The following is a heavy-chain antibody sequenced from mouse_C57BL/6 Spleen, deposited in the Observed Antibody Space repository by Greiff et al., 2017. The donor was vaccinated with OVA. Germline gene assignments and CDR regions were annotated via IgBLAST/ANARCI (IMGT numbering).Heavy chain of an antibody. V-gene: IGHV1-50*01. D-gene: IGHD3-2*02. Sequence: QVQLQQPGAELVKPGASVKLSCKASGYTFTSYWMQWVKQRPGQGLEWIGEIDHSDSYTNYNQKFKGNATLTLHTSSSPAYMQHSSLTSEDSAVYYCASSWGGSGYGVAYWGQGTLVTVSA. J-gene: IGHJ3*01. CDR2: IDHSDSYT. CDR1: GYTFTSYW. CDR3: ASSWGGSGYGVAY.